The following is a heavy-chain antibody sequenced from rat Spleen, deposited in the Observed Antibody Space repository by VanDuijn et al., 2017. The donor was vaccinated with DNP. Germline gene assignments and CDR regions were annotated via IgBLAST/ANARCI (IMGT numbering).Heavy chain of an antibody. Sequence: EVQLVESGGGLVQPGRSLKLSCAASGFTFSDYNMAWVRQTPKKGLEWVATISYDGRSTYYRDSVKGRFTISRDNSKSSLYLQMNSLKSEDTATYYCTRPDYWGQGVMVTVS. CDR3: TRPDY. CDR1: GFTFSDYN. CDR2: ISYDGRST. J-gene: IGHJ2*01. V-gene: IGHV5-7*01.